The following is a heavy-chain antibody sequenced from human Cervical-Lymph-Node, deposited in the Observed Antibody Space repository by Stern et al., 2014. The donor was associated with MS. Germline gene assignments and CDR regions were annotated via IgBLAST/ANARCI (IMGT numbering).Heavy chain of an antibody. CDR2: IWYDGSNK. D-gene: IGHD3-10*01. CDR3: ARGGLGGSGSYFDY. J-gene: IGHJ4*02. CDR1: GFTFSSYG. Sequence: VQLVEYGGGVVQPGRSLRLSCAASGFTFSSYGMHWVRQAPGKGLEWVAVIWYDGSNKYYADSVKGRFTISRDNSKNTLYLQMNSLRAEDTAVYYCARGGLGGSGSYFDYWGQGTLVTVSS. V-gene: IGHV3-33*01.